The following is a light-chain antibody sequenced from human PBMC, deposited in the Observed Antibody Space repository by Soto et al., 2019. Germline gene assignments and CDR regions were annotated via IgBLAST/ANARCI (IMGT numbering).Light chain of an antibody. V-gene: IGKV3-11*01. CDR1: QSVSRS. CDR3: QQRSNS. Sequence: EIVLTQSPATLSLSPGDRATLSCRASQSVSRSLTWYQQEPGQAPRLLIYDASTRATGIPPRFSGSGSGTDFTLTISSLEPEDFAVYYCQQRSNSFGGGTKVEIK. J-gene: IGKJ4*01. CDR2: DAS.